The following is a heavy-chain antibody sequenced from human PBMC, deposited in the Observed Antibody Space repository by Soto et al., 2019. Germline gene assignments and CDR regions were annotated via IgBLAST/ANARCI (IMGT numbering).Heavy chain of an antibody. CDR3: AHRRTTTDILTMYPDWFDT. D-gene: IGHD3-9*01. CDR1: GFSLSTGGMG. J-gene: IGHJ5*02. V-gene: IGHV2-5*02. Sequence: QITLKESGPTLVKPTQTLTLTCTFSGFSLSTGGMGVGWIRQAPGKSLEWLALIYWDDDKRYSPSLKSRITITKDTSKNQVALIMTNMDPVDTATYYCAHRRTTTDILTMYPDWFDTWGPGIVVTVSP. CDR2: IYWDDDK.